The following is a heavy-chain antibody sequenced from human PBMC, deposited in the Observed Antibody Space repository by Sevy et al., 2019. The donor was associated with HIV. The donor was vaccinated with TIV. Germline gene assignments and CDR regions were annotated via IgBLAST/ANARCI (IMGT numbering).Heavy chain of an antibody. CDR3: ARARAEDSGPTISGPLDY. V-gene: IGHV4-4*07. J-gene: IGHJ4*02. CDR2: IYATGST. D-gene: IGHD3-10*01. CDR1: GASISTYY. Sequence: SETLSLTCTVSGASISTYYWTWIRQPAGKGLEYLGRIYATGSTNHNPSLKSRVTMSIDTSKNQFSLKLRSVTAADTAIYYCARARAEDSGPTISGPLDYWGQGTLVTVSS.